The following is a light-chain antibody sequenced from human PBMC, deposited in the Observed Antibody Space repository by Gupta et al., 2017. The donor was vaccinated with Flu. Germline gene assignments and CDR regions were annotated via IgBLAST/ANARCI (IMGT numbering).Light chain of an antibody. Sequence: GTLSLSPGERVTLSCRAAESVERNHLAWYQQKPGQAPRLLIFGTSNRAPGVPERFSGGGSGTDFTLTINSLEPEHSAMFYCHHEGNSPYTFGRGTKIEI. CDR2: GTS. CDR1: ESVERNH. V-gene: IGKV3-20*01. J-gene: IGKJ2*01. CDR3: HHEGNSPYT.